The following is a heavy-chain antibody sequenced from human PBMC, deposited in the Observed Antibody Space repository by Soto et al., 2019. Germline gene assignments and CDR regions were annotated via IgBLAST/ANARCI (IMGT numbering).Heavy chain of an antibody. CDR2: IYHSGST. J-gene: IGHJ6*02. D-gene: IGHD5-12*01. Sequence: PSGTLSLTCAVSGGSFSSTNWCWCVRQPPGEGRGWGGAIYHSGSTNYNPSLKSRVTISVDKSKNQFSLQLSTLTAAATAVYYCARDLAWGGYDEQDYYCGMDVWGQGTTVTVSS. V-gene: IGHV4-4*02. CDR3: ARDLAWGGYDEQDYYCGMDV. CDR1: GGSFSSTNW.